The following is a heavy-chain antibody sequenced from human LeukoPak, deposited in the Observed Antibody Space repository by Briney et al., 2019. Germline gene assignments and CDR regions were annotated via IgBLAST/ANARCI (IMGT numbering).Heavy chain of an antibody. CDR3: ARGGGAAYCGGDCYSTDAFDI. CDR1: GFTFSSYA. Sequence: GGSLRLSCAASGFTFSSYAMHWVRQAPGKGLEWVAAISYDGSNKYYADSVKGRFTISRDNSKNTLYLQMNSLRAEDTAVYYCARGGGAAYCGGDCYSTDAFDIWGQGTMVTVSS. CDR2: ISYDGSNK. V-gene: IGHV3-30-3*01. J-gene: IGHJ3*02. D-gene: IGHD2-21*01.